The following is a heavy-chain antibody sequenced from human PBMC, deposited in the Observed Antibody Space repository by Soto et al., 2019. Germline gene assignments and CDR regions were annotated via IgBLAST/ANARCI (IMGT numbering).Heavy chain of an antibody. Sequence: PSEALSVPCTVSGGSVSSGSYYWSWIRQPPGKGLEWIGYIYYSGSTNYNPSLKSRVTISVDTSKNQFSLKLSSVTAADTAVYYCARFYDFWSGQAPYYYYYGMDVWAQGTTVTVPS. CDR2: IYYSGST. D-gene: IGHD3-3*01. V-gene: IGHV4-61*01. J-gene: IGHJ6*02. CDR3: ARFYDFWSGQAPYYYYYGMDV. CDR1: GGSVSSGSYY.